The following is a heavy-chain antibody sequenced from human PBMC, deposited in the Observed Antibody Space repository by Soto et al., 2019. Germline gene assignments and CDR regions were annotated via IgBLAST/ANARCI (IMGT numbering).Heavy chain of an antibody. CDR3: ARDARVAQSYYYYYGMDV. D-gene: IGHD2-15*01. J-gene: IGHJ6*02. CDR2: IIPIFGTA. Sequence: ISWVRQAPGQGLEWMGGIIPIFGTANYAQKFQGRVTITADKSTSTAYMELSSLRSEDTAVYYCARDARVAQSYYYYYGMDVWGQGTTVTVSS. V-gene: IGHV1-69*06.